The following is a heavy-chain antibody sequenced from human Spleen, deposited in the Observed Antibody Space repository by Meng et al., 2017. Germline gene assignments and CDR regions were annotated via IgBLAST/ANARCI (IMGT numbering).Heavy chain of an antibody. CDR2: INHSGST. D-gene: IGHD3-10*01. CDR1: GGSFSDYY. Sequence: HVHLRQWVAGRLKPPGNLTLTWVVSGGSFSDYYGSWIRQPPGKGLEWIGEINHSGSTNYNPSLESRVTISVDTSKNQFSLKLSSVTAADTAVYYCASQVFSGLNWFGPWGQGTLVTVSS. J-gene: IGHJ5*02. V-gene: IGHV4-34*01. CDR3: ASQVFSGLNWFGP.